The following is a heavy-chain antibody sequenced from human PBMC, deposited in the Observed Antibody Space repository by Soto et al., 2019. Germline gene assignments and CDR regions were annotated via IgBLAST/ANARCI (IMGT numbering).Heavy chain of an antibody. CDR2: IKSTTDGETT. J-gene: IGHJ6*02. Sequence: PGGSLRLSCAASGFSFNIAWMSWVRQAPGKGLEWVGRIKSTTDGETTDYGASVKGRFTISRDDSKSTVYLQMNSLKTEDTAVYYCTRQGRYCIDSMCSAYHRYHSDLWGQGTAVTVSS. V-gene: IGHV3-15*01. CDR1: GFSFNIAW. CDR3: TRQGRYCIDSMCSAYHRYHSDL. D-gene: IGHD5-12*01.